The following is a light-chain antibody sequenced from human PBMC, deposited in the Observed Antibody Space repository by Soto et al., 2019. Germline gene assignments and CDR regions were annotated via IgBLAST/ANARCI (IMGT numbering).Light chain of an antibody. V-gene: IGLV2-14*01. CDR1: SSDVGGYNY. CDR2: EVS. J-gene: IGLJ1*01. CDR3: SSYTSTSTYV. Sequence: QSALTQPASVSGSPGQSMTISCTGTSSDVGGYNYVSWYQHHPGKAPKLMISEVSDRPSGVSNRFSGSKSGNTASLTISGLQAEDEADYYCSSYTSTSTYVFGTGTKLTVL.